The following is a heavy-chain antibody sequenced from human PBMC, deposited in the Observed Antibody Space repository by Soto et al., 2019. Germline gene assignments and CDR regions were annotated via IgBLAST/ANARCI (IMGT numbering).Heavy chain of an antibody. CDR3: ARGGQWLVLDYFDY. D-gene: IGHD6-19*01. V-gene: IGHV4-34*01. Sequence: LSLTCAVYGGSSSGYYWSWIRQPPGKGLEWIGEINHSGSTNYNPSLKSRVTISVDTSKNQFSLKLSSVTAADTAVYYCARGGQWLVLDYFDYWGQGTLVTVSS. CDR1: GGSSSGYY. CDR2: INHSGST. J-gene: IGHJ4*02.